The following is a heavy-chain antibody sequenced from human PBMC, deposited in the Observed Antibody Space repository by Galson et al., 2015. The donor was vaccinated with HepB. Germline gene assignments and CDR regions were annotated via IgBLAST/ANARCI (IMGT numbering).Heavy chain of an antibody. J-gene: IGHJ4*02. Sequence: SGAEVKKPGESLRISCTGSGYTFGSHWIAWVRQRPGKGLEWMGIVYPGDSNPIYSPSFQGQVTISTDKSVNSAYLQWNTLKTSDTAIYYCARALGYCSTPSCRVYFDYWGQGTLVTVSS. CDR2: VYPGDSNP. CDR3: ARALGYCSTPSCRVYFDY. CDR1: GYTFGSHW. D-gene: IGHD2-2*01. V-gene: IGHV5-51*01.